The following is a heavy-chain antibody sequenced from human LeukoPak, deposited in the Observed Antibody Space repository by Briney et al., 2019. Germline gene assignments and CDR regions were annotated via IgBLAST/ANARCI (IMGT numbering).Heavy chain of an antibody. CDR3: ARDSEVPAAIGDY. J-gene: IGHJ4*02. Sequence: GYIYHSGSTYYNPSLKSRVTISVDRSKNQFSLKLSSVTAADTAVYYCARDSEVPAAIGDYWGQGTLVTVSS. V-gene: IGHV4-30-2*01. D-gene: IGHD2-2*02. CDR2: IYHSGST.